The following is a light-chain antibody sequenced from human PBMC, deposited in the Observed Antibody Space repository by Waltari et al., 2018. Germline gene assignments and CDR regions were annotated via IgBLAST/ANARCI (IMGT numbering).Light chain of an antibody. V-gene: IGKV3-11*01. Sequence: EIVLKQSPATLSLSPGEGATLSCRASQNVSSFLAWYQQRPGQAPRLLIYDTSNRATGIPVRFSGSGSGTDFTLTISSLEPEDFAVYYCQQRKNWPLTFGGGTKVEIK. CDR3: QQRKNWPLT. CDR2: DTS. CDR1: QNVSSF. J-gene: IGKJ4*01.